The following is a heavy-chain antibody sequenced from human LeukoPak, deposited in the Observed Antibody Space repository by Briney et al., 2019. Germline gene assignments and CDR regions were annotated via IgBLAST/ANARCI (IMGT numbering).Heavy chain of an antibody. Sequence: GGSLRLSCAASGFTFSSYAMSWVRQAPGKGLEWVSAISGSGGSTYYADSVKGRFTISRGNSKNTLYLQMNSLRAEDTAVYYCARDAGSGYDSPFDYWGQGTLVTVSS. J-gene: IGHJ4*02. CDR2: ISGSGGST. CDR3: ARDAGSGYDSPFDY. V-gene: IGHV3-23*01. D-gene: IGHD5-12*01. CDR1: GFTFSSYA.